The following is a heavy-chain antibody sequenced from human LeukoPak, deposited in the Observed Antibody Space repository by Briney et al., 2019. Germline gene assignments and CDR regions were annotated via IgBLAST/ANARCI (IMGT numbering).Heavy chain of an antibody. CDR1: GGSISSYY. V-gene: IGHV4-34*01. CDR2: INHSGST. J-gene: IGHJ5*02. CDR3: ARGPHSKGWFDP. D-gene: IGHD2/OR15-2a*01. Sequence: SETLSLTCTVSGGSISSYYWSWIRQPAGKGLEWIGEINHSGSTNYNPSLKSRVTISVDTSKNQFSLKLSSVTAADTAVYYCARGPHSKGWFDPWGQGTLVTVSS.